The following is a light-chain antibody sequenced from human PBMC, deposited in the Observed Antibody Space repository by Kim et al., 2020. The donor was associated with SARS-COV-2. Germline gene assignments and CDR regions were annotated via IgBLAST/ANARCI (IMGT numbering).Light chain of an antibody. CDR1: NLGDKY. CDR2: QDY. J-gene: IGLJ3*02. V-gene: IGLV3-1*01. CDR3: QAWDSSTAWV. Sequence: SYELTQPPSVSVSPGQTASITCSGDNLGDKYVCWYQQKPGQSPVLVIYQDYKRPSRIPERFSGSNSGGTATLTISGTQTMDEADYYCQAWDSSTAWVFGG.